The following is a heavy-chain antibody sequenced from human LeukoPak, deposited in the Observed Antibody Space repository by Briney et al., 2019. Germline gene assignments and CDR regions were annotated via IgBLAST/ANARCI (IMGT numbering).Heavy chain of an antibody. Sequence: RASVNVSFKASGYTFTSYGISGVRQAPGQGREGMGWMSAYNGNTNYAQKLQGRVTMTTDTSTSTAYMELRSLRPEDTAIYYCARDRCSSTSCYPYPIPDYWGQGTLVTVSS. J-gene: IGHJ4*02. V-gene: IGHV1-18*01. CDR1: GYTFTSYG. CDR2: MSAYNGNT. CDR3: ARDRCSSTSCYPYPIPDY. D-gene: IGHD2-2*01.